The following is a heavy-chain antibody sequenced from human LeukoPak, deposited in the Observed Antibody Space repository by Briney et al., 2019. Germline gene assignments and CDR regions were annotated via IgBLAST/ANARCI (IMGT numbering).Heavy chain of an antibody. Sequence: GGSLRLSCTGSPLTFSSYSLNWVRQAPGKGLEWVSSITTSSRYIYYADSVKGRFTISRDNAKNSLYLQMNSLRVEDTALYYCARGYSRAAFDIWGQGTVVAVSS. D-gene: IGHD2-15*01. CDR2: ITTSSRYI. CDR3: ARGYSRAAFDI. CDR1: PLTFSSYS. V-gene: IGHV3-21*01. J-gene: IGHJ3*02.